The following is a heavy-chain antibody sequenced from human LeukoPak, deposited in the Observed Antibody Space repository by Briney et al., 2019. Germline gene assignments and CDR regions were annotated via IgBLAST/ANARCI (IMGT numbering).Heavy chain of an antibody. CDR2: IWYDGSDK. CDR1: GFTFSSSG. V-gene: IGHV3-33*01. J-gene: IGHJ4*02. CDR3: ASAPYGSGTFLDY. D-gene: IGHD3-10*01. Sequence: GGSLRLSCAASGFTFSSSGMHWVRQAPGKGLEWVAVIWYDGSDKYSADSVKGRLTISRDNSKNTLYLQMNSLRAEDTAVYYCASAPYGSGTFLDYWGQGTLVTVSS.